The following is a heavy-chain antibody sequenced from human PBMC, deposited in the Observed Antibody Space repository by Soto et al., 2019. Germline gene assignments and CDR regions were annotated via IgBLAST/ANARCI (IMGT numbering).Heavy chain of an antibody. CDR2: LNPRDGAT. V-gene: IGHV1-46*03. D-gene: IGHD2-15*01. J-gene: IGHJ4*02. CDR3: TRRGHCSGGSCTLGFDQ. CDR1: GNTFTTYY. Sequence: ASVKVSCKASGNTFTTYYVHWVRQAPGQGLEWMGVLNPRDGATSYAQKFQGRVTMTRDTSTSTVYMEMSSLRSEDTAMYYCTRRGHCSGGSCTLGFDQWGQGALVTVAS.